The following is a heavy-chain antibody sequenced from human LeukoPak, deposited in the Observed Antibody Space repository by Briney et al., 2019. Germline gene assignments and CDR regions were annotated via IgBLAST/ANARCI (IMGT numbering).Heavy chain of an antibody. CDR1: GFTCSDYS. CDR2: ISSSGFTL. Sequence: GGSLRLSCVASGFTCSDYSMNWVRQAPGKGLEWVSYISSSGFTLNYADSVKGRFTISRDNAKNSLYLEMNSLRAEDTAVYYCTRDAAAGTTSFSFDLWGHGTLVTVSS. D-gene: IGHD6-13*01. J-gene: IGHJ4*01. V-gene: IGHV3-48*04. CDR3: TRDAAAGTTSFSFDL.